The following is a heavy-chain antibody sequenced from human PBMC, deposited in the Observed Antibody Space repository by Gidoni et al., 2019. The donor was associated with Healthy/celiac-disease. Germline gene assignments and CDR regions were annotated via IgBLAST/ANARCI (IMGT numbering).Heavy chain of an antibody. CDR1: GGSISSYY. CDR2: IYYSGST. J-gene: IGHJ6*02. D-gene: IGHD3-3*01. Sequence: QVQLQESGPGLVKPSETLSLTCTVSGGSISSYYWSWIRQPPGKGLEGIGYIYYSGSTNYHPSLKGRGTISGDNAKNQFSLKLSFVTAEDTGVDYCARFLELLPTRDYYYGIDVWGQGTTVTVSS. V-gene: IGHV4-59*12. CDR3: ARFLELLPTRDYYYGIDV.